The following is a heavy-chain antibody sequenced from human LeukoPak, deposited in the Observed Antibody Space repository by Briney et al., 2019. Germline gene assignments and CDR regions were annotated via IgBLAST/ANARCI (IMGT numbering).Heavy chain of an antibody. CDR3: ARDELAVAGKVFDY. Sequence: SETLSLTCTVSGGSISSYYWSWIRQPPGKGLEWIGSIYYSGSTYYNPSLKSRVTISVDTSKNQFSLKLSSVTAADTAVYYCARDELAVAGKVFDYWGQGTLVTVSS. D-gene: IGHD6-19*01. CDR1: GGSISSYY. V-gene: IGHV4-59*12. J-gene: IGHJ4*02. CDR2: IYYSGST.